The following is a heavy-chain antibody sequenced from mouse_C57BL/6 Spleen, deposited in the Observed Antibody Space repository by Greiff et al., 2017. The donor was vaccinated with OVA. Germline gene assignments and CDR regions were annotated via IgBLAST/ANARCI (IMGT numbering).Heavy chain of an antibody. V-gene: IGHV1-47*01. J-gene: IGHJ1*03. CDR3: ARRGDYYGSSSYWYFDV. CDR2: FHPYNDDT. CDR1: GYTFTTYP. D-gene: IGHD1-1*01. Sequence: VKLQESGAELVKPGASVKMSCKASGYTFTTYPIEWMKQNHGKSLEWIGNFHPYNDDTKYNEKFKGKATLTVEKSSSTVYLELSRLTSDDSAVYYCARRGDYYGSSSYWYFDVWGTGTTVTVSS.